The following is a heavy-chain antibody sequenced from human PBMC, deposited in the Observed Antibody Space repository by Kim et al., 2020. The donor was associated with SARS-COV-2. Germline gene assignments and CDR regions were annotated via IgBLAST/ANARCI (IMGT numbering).Heavy chain of an antibody. CDR3: AKDLPEDSSGYYPFDY. Sequence: GKCQFTISRDNSKHTLYLQMNSLRAEDTAVYYCAKDLPEDSSGYYPFDYWGQGTLVTVSS. J-gene: IGHJ4*02. D-gene: IGHD3-22*01. V-gene: IGHV3-23*01.